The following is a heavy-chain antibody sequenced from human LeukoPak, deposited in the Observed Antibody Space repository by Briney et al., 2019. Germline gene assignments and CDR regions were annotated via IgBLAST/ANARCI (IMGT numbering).Heavy chain of an antibody. CDR2: INYSGST. Sequence: PSETLSLTCIVSGGSISSSSYYWGWIRQPPGKRLEWIGSINYSGSTYYNPSLKSRVTISVDTSKNQFSLKLSSVTAADTAVYYCARRPQSYIDVWGKGTTVTVSS. CDR3: ARRPQSYIDV. CDR1: GGSISSSSYY. J-gene: IGHJ6*03. V-gene: IGHV4-39*01.